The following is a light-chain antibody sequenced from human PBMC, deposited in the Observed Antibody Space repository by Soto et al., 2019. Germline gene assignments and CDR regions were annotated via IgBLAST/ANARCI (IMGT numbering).Light chain of an antibody. J-gene: IGKJ2*01. Sequence: EIVLTQSPGTLSLSPGERATLSCRASQSVSNSFVAWYQQRPGQPPRLLMYGASSRATGIPDRFSGSGSGTDFTLFIGSMEPKDFAVYYCQHYGSSLMYTFGQGTKLEI. CDR3: QHYGSSLMYT. CDR1: QSVSNSF. V-gene: IGKV3-20*01. CDR2: GAS.